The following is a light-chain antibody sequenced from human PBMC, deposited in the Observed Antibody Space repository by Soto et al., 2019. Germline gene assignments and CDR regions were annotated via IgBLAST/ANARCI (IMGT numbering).Light chain of an antibody. V-gene: IGKV3-20*01. CDR1: QSFSSRY. CDR3: QQYGSSPYT. Sequence: EIVLTQSPGTLSLSPGERATLSCRASQSFSSRYLAWYQQKPGQAPRLLIYGASNRATGIPDKFSGGGSGTVFTLTISRLEPEDFAVYYCQQYGSSPYTFGLGTKLEIK. CDR2: GAS. J-gene: IGKJ2*01.